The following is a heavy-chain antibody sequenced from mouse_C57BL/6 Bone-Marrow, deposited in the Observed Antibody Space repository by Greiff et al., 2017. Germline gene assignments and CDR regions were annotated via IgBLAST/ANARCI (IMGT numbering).Heavy chain of an antibody. CDR2: ISDGGSYT. D-gene: IGHD1-1*01. J-gene: IGHJ3*01. CDR3: ARDQITTVVAPFAY. Sequence: EVQVVESGGGLVKPGGSLKLSCAASGFTFSSYAMSWVRQTPEKRLEWVATISDGGSYTYYPDNVKGRFTISRDNAKNNLYLQMSHLKSEDTAMYYCARDQITTVVAPFAYWGQGTLVTVSA. CDR1: GFTFSSYA. V-gene: IGHV5-4*01.